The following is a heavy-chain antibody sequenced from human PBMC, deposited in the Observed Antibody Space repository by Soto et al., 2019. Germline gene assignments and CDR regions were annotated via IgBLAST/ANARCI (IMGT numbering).Heavy chain of an antibody. J-gene: IGHJ3*02. V-gene: IGHV3-23*01. D-gene: IGHD3-22*01. CDR2: VTGTGFSA. CDR1: GFTFNMYV. Sequence: EVQLLESGGGLVQPGGSLRLSCAASGFTFNMYVMSWVRQAPGKGLEWVSTVTGTGFSADYADSVKGRFILSRDNSENTVYLEMNSLRAEDTAIYYCAKGSTLRYYNDTRGSYPDAFDIWGRGTMVTVSS. CDR3: AKGSTLRYYNDTRGSYPDAFDI.